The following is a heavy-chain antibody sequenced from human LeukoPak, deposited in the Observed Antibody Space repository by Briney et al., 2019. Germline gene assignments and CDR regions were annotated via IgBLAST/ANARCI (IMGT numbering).Heavy chain of an antibody. V-gene: IGHV3-30*18. J-gene: IGHJ4*02. CDR3: AKEAQYYYDSSGYYDY. CDR1: GFTFSSFG. CDR2: ISFDGSKQ. D-gene: IGHD3-22*01. Sequence: GGSLRLSCAASGFTFSSFGMHRVRQAPGKGLEWLAVISFDGSKQKYGDSVKGRFTISRDNSQNTLYLQINSLTTADTAVYFCAKEAQYYYDSSGYYDYWGQGTLVTVSS.